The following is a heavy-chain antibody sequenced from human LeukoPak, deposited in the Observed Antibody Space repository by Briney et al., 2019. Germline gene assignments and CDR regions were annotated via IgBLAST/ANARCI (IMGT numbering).Heavy chain of an antibody. Sequence: GGSLRLSCAASGFTFSSYGMHWVRQAPGKGLEWVAVIWYDGSNKYYADSVKGRFTISRDNSKNTLSLQMSSLRAEDTAVYYCASNRYGFGDYGGDYWGQGTLVTVSS. V-gene: IGHV3-33*01. CDR2: IWYDGSNK. CDR1: GFTFSSYG. J-gene: IGHJ4*02. CDR3: ASNRYGFGDYGGDY. D-gene: IGHD3-10*01.